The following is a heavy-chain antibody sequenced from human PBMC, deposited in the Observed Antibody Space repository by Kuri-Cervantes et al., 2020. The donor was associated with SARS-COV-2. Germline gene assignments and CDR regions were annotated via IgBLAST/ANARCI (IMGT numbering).Heavy chain of an antibody. V-gene: IGHV4-39*01. D-gene: IGHD3-10*01. J-gene: IGHJ4*02. CDR1: GGSISSSSYY. CDR3: VGITMVRGVRIYDY. CDR2: IYYSGST. Sequence: SETLSLTCTVSGGSISSSSYYWGWIRQPPGKGLEWIGSIYYSGSTYYNPFLKSRVTISVDTSKNQFSLKLSSVTAADTAVYYCVGITMVRGVRIYDYWGQGTLVTVSS.